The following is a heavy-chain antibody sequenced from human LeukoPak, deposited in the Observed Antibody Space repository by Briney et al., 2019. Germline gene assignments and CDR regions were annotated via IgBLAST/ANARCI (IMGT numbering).Heavy chain of an antibody. Sequence: GASVKVSCTGSGYTFSAYYLHWVRQALGRGLRGWEWIHPNTGGTNYAQKFQGRVTMTRDTSINTAYMELSRLRSDDTAVYFCARSHNWGVDAPDYWGQGPLVTVSS. J-gene: IGHJ4*02. CDR2: IHPNTGGT. CDR1: GYTFSAYY. V-gene: IGHV1-2*02. D-gene: IGHD1-1*01. CDR3: ARSHNWGVDAPDY.